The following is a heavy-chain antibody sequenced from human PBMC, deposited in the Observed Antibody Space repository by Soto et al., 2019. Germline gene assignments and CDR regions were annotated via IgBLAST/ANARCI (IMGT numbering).Heavy chain of an antibody. CDR1: GFTFSSYA. J-gene: IGHJ4*02. D-gene: IGHD3-16*02. CDR3: AKDASVAYDYIWGSYRRTFDY. CDR2: ISGSDIST. V-gene: IGHV3-23*01. Sequence: GGSLRLSCAASGFTFSSYAMSWVRQAPGKGLEWVSAISGSDISTYYADSVKGRFTISRDNSKNTLYLQMNSLRAEDTAVYYCAKDASVAYDYIWGSYRRTFDYWGQGTLVTVSS.